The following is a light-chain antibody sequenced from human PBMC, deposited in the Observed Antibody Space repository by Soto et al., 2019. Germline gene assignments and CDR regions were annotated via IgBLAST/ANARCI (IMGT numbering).Light chain of an antibody. CDR3: QQYNIYPLT. CDR2: AAS. Sequence: DVQMTQSPSSLSASVGDRVTITCRASQDINSYLAGYQQKPGNAPKSRIYAASSLQTGVPSRFSGSESGTDFTLTINNLQPEDSATYYCQQYNIYPLTFGGGTKVEIK. J-gene: IGKJ4*01. V-gene: IGKV1D-16*01. CDR1: QDINSY.